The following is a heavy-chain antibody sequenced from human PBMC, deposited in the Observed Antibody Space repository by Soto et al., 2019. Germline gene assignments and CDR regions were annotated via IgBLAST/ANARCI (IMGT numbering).Heavy chain of an antibody. CDR3: ARLKGDGFDF. J-gene: IGHJ3*01. Sequence: PSEILSLTCTVSGDSISNHNWTWIRQPAGKGLECIGRIYGSGNANYDPSLKSRVTMSLDTSKNRFSLKLTSVTAADTALYYCARLKGDGFDFWGQGTKVTV. V-gene: IGHV4-4*07. CDR1: GDSISNHN. CDR2: IYGSGNA.